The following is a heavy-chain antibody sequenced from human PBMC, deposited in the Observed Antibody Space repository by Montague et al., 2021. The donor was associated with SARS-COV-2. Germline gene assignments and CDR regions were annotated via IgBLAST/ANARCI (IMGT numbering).Heavy chain of an antibody. D-gene: IGHD6-19*01. Sequence: SETLSLTCTVSGGSISSYYWSWIRQPPGKGLDWIGNIYYSGSTNYNPSLKSRVTISVDTSKNQFSLKLSSVTAADTAVYYCARGSGWMGNAFDIWGQGTMVTVSS. CDR1: GGSISSYY. V-gene: IGHV4-59*01. CDR3: ARGSGWMGNAFDI. J-gene: IGHJ3*02. CDR2: IYYSGST.